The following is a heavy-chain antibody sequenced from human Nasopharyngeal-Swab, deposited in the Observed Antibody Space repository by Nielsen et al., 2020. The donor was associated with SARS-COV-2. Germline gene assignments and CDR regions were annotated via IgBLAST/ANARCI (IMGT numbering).Heavy chain of an antibody. D-gene: IGHD6-19*01. CDR2: IYYSGST. J-gene: IGHJ4*02. CDR3: ARTGDSSGWYSSFDY. Sequence: SETLSLTCTVSGGSISSYYWSWIRQLPGKGLEWIGYIYYSGSTNYNPSLKSRVTISVDTSKNQFSLKLSSVTAADTAVYYCARTGDSSGWYSSFDYWGQGTLVTVSS. CDR1: GGSISSYY. V-gene: IGHV4-59*01.